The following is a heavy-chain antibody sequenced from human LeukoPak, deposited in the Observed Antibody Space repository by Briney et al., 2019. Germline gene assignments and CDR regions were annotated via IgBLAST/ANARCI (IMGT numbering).Heavy chain of an antibody. CDR1: GGSFSGYY. CDR2: INHSGST. CDR3: ARGHIAANPFGFDY. Sequence: SETLSLTCAVYGGSFSGYYWSWIRQPPGKGLEWIGEINHSGSTNYNPSLKSRVTISVDTSKNQFSLKLSSVTAADTAVYYCARGHIAANPFGFDYWGQGTLVTVSS. V-gene: IGHV4-34*01. D-gene: IGHD6-13*01. J-gene: IGHJ4*02.